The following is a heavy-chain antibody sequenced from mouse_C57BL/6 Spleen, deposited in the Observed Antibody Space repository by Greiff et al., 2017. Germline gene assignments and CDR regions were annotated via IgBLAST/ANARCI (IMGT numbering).Heavy chain of an antibody. J-gene: IGHJ1*03. D-gene: IGHD1-1*01. CDR3: ASSYYGSSYEWYFDV. V-gene: IGHV1-18*01. Sequence: VQLKESGPELVKPGASVKIPCKASGYTFTDYNMDWVKQSHGKSLEWIGEINPNNGGTIYNQKFKGKATLTVDKSSSTAYMGLRSLSSEDTAFYYCASSYYGSSYEWYFDVWGTGTTVTVSS. CDR1: GYTFTDYN. CDR2: INPNNGGT.